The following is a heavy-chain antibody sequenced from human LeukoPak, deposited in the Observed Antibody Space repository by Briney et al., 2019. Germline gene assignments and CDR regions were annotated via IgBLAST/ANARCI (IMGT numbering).Heavy chain of an antibody. D-gene: IGHD3-9*01. Sequence: PGGSLRLSCPASGFTFSTYTMNWVRQAPGRGLEWVSSISSSSSYIYYADSVKGRFTISRDNAKNSLYLQMNSLRAEDTAVYYCARDDILTKFDYWGQGTLVAVSS. CDR1: GFTFSTYT. J-gene: IGHJ4*02. V-gene: IGHV3-21*01. CDR2: ISSSSSYI. CDR3: ARDDILTKFDY.